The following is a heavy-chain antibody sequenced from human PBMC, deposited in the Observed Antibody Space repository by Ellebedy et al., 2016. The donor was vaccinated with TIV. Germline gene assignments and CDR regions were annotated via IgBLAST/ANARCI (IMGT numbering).Heavy chain of an antibody. Sequence: PGGSLRLSCKGSGYSFTSSWIGWVRQMPGKGLELMGIIYPSDSDTKYSPSFQGQVTISADKSINTAYLQWSSLKASDTAMYYCARHPNYWYFDLWGRGTLVTVSS. J-gene: IGHJ2*01. D-gene: IGHD5-24*01. CDR1: GYSFTSSW. V-gene: IGHV5-51*01. CDR2: IYPSDSDT. CDR3: ARHPNYWYFDL.